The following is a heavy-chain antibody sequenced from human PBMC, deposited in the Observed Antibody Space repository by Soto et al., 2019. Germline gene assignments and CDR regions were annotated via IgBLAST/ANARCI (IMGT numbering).Heavy chain of an antibody. CDR3: ARGGYGDNKWFDP. CDR1: GGTFSSYA. V-gene: IGHV1-2*04. J-gene: IGHJ5*02. D-gene: IGHD4-17*01. CDR2: INPNSGGT. Sequence: ASVKVSCKASGGTFSSYAISWVRQAPGQGLEWMGWINPNSGGTNYAQKFQGWVTMTRDTSISTAYMELSRLRSDDTAVYYCARGGYGDNKWFDPWGQGTLVTVSS.